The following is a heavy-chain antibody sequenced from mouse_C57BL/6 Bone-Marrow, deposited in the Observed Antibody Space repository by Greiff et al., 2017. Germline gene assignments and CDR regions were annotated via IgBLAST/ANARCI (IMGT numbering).Heavy chain of an antibody. CDR3: ARAGVDD. J-gene: IGHJ4*01. CDR2: IDPSDSYT. CDR1: GYTFTSYW. V-gene: IGHV1-59*01. Sequence: QVQLQQPGAELVRPGTSVKLSCKASGYTFTSYWMHWVKQRPGQGLEWIGVIDPSDSYTNYNQKFKGKATLTVDTSSSTAYMQLSSLTSEDSAVYYCARAGVDDWGQGTSVTVSS.